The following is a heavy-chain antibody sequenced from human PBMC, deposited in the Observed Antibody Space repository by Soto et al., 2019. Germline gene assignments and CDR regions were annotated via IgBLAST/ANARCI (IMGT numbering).Heavy chain of an antibody. D-gene: IGHD3-9*01. Sequence: PSETLSLTCAVYGGSFSGYYWSWIRQPPGKGLEWIGEINHSGSTNCNPSLKSRVTISVDTSKNQFSLKLSSVTAADTAVYYCARGPPTYYDILTGYLQGWFDPWGQGTLVTVSS. CDR2: INHSGST. CDR3: ARGPPTYYDILTGYLQGWFDP. CDR1: GGSFSGYY. V-gene: IGHV4-34*01. J-gene: IGHJ5*02.